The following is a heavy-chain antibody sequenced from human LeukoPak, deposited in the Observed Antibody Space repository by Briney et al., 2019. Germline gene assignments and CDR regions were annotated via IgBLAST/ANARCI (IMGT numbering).Heavy chain of an antibody. CDR2: IRSKAYGGTT. CDR1: GFTFGDYA. D-gene: IGHD3-22*01. CDR3: TRFWILGYDSSGSPFDY. Sequence: PGGSLRLSCTASGFTFGDYAMSWVRQAPGKGLEWVGFIRSKAYGGTTEYAASVKGRFTISRDDSKSIAYLQMNSLKTEDTAVYYCTRFWILGYDSSGSPFDYWGQGTLVTVSS. V-gene: IGHV3-49*04. J-gene: IGHJ4*02.